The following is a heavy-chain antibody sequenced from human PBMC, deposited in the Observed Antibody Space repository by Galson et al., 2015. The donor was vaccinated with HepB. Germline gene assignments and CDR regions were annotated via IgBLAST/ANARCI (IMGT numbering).Heavy chain of an antibody. V-gene: IGHV4-61*01. CDR3: ARGHSSIAARLPFDP. CDR2: IYYSGST. J-gene: IGHJ5*02. CDR1: GGSVSSGSYY. Sequence: LSLTCTVSGGSVSSGSYYWSWIRQPPGKGLEWIGYIYYSGSTNYNPSLKSRVTISVDTSKNQFSLKLSSVTAADTAVYYCARGHSSIAARLPFDPWGQGTLVTVSS. D-gene: IGHD6-6*01.